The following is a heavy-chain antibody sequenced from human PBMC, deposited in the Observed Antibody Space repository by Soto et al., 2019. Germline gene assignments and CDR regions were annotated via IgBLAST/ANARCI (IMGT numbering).Heavy chain of an antibody. CDR1: GGSISGYY. D-gene: IGHD3-16*01. CDR3: ARGIGDVHFDY. Sequence: SETLSLTCTVPGGSISGYYWSWIRQSPGKGLECIGYIYPGGSTNYNPSLKSRVTTSVDTSKSQFSLKLSSVIAADTAVYYCARGIGDVHFDYWGQGTVVTVSS. V-gene: IGHV4-59*13. J-gene: IGHJ4*02. CDR2: IYPGGST.